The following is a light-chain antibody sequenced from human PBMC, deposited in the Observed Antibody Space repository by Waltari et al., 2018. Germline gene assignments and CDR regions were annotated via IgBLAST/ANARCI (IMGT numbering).Light chain of an antibody. CDR2: KVS. CDR3: MQGTNWPQS. J-gene: IGKJ2*03. CDR1: QSLVYSDGNIY. V-gene: IGKV2-30*01. Sequence: DVVMTQSPLSLPVTLGQPASISCSSSQSLVYSDGNIYLNSFQQRPGQSPRRIIYKVSRRDSGVPDRFSGSGSGTDFTLRISRVEAEDVGLYFCMQGTNWPQSFGQGTKLEIK.